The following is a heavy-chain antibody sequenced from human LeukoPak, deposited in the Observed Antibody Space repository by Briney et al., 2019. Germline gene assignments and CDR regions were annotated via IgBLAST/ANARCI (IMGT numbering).Heavy chain of an antibody. CDR2: ISSNGGST. V-gene: IGHV3-64*01. D-gene: IGHD3-16*02. Sequence: QTGGSLRLSCAASGFTFSSYAMHWVRQAPGKGLEYVSAISSNGGSTYYANSVKGRFTISRDNSKNTLYLQMGSLRAEDMAVYYCAREREDYDYVRGSYRYAFDIWGQGTMVTVSS. CDR1: GFTFSSYA. J-gene: IGHJ3*02. CDR3: AREREDYDYVRGSYRYAFDI.